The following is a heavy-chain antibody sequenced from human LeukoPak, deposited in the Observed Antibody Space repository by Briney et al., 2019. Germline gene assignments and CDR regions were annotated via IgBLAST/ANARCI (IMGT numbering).Heavy chain of an antibody. J-gene: IGHJ4*02. CDR2: MNPNSGNT. Sequence: ASVKVSCKASGYTFTSYDINWVRQATGQGLEWMGWMNPNSGNTGYAQKFQGRVTMTRSTSISTAYMELSSLRSEDTAVYYCARELGATFYFDYWGQGTLVTVSS. CDR3: ARELGATFYFDY. CDR1: GYTFTSYD. V-gene: IGHV1-8*01. D-gene: IGHD1-26*01.